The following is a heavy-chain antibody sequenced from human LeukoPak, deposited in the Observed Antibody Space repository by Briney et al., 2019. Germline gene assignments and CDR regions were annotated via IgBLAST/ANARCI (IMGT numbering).Heavy chain of an antibody. V-gene: IGHV1-18*01. D-gene: IGHD3-10*01. CDR3: ARVYYGSGSYDAAGYYYYGMDV. CDR1: GYTFTSYG. Sequence: ASVKVSCKASGYTFTSYGISWVRQAPGQGLEWMGWISAYNGNTNYAQKLQGRVTMTTGTSTSTAYMELRSLRSDDTAVYYCARVYYGSGSYDAAGYYYYGMDVWGQGTTVTVSS. J-gene: IGHJ6*02. CDR2: ISAYNGNT.